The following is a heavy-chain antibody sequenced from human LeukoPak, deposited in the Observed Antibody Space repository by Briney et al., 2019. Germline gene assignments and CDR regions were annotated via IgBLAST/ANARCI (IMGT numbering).Heavy chain of an antibody. Sequence: GGSLRLFCAASGFPFTSGFTFSDYYMSWIRQAPGTGLERVSYISSTSTYTNYADSVKGRFTISRDNANNSVYLQMNSLRADDTAIYYCARGGTGAFDYGGQGTLVTVSA. CDR2: ISSTSTYT. J-gene: IGHJ4*02. D-gene: IGHD2-8*02. V-gene: IGHV3-11*06. CDR3: ARGGTGAFDY. CDR1: GFPFTSGFTFSDYY.